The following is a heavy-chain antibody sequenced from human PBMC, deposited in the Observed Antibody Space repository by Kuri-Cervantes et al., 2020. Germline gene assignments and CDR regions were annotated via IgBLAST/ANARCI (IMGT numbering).Heavy chain of an antibody. D-gene: IGHD3-16*02. CDR2: IWYDGSNK. Sequence: GESLKISCAVSGFNRLNFNAYGMHWVRQAPGKGLEWVAVIWYDGSNKYYADSVKGRFTISRDNSKNTLYLQMNSLRAEDTAVYYCARDPDGQVGVWGSYRLIGHYFDYWGQGTLVTVSS. CDR1: GFNRLNFNAYG. CDR3: ARDPDGQVGVWGSYRLIGHYFDY. V-gene: IGHV3-33*08. J-gene: IGHJ4*02.